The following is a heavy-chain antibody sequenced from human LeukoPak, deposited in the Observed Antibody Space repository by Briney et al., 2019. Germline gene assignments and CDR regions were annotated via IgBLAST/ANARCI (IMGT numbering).Heavy chain of an antibody. J-gene: IGHJ3*02. Sequence: SVKVSCKASGDNFSSYVLTWVRQAPGQGLEWMGGIIPTLNVANFAQKFRGRVSITADKSTNTAHLELSNLRSEDTAVYYCTREGVYSPDPTSYHRLPFDIWGKGTLVIVSS. D-gene: IGHD3-16*02. V-gene: IGHV1-69*04. CDR2: IIPTLNVA. CDR3: TREGVYSPDPTSYHRLPFDI. CDR1: GDNFSSYV.